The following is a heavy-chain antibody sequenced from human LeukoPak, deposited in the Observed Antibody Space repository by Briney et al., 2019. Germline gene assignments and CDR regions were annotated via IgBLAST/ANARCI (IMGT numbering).Heavy chain of an antibody. J-gene: IGHJ5*01. V-gene: IGHV4-39*02. CDR1: GGSISSSSYY. CDR2: VYYSGST. Sequence: SETLSLTCTVSGGSISSSSYYWGWIRQPPGKGLDWIGNVYYSGSTYYNPSLKSRVTISVDTSKNQFSLKLSAVTAADTAVYYCATDGMVRGPDAWFDSWGQGTLVTVSS. D-gene: IGHD3-10*01. CDR3: ATDGMVRGPDAWFDS.